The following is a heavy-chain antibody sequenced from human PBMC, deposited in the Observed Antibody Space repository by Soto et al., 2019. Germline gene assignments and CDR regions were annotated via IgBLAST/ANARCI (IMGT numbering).Heavy chain of an antibody. CDR2: IDPSDSYT. CDR1: GYSFTSYW. CDR3: ARGSPPPEYCSSTSCYHPQNYYYYGMDV. J-gene: IGHJ6*02. Sequence: GESLKISCKGSGYSFTSYWISWVRQMPGKGLEWMGRIDPSDSYTNYSPSFQGHVTISADKSISTAYLQWSSLKASDTAMYYCARGSPPPEYCSSTSCYHPQNYYYYGMDVWGQGTTVTVSS. D-gene: IGHD2-2*01. V-gene: IGHV5-10-1*01.